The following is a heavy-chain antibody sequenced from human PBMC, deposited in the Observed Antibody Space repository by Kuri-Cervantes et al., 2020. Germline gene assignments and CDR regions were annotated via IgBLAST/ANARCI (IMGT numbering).Heavy chain of an antibody. CDR3: ARRRVVRGVESSYYYMDV. CDR2: ISARVDII. D-gene: IGHD3-10*01. CDR1: GFTFSSYW. V-gene: IGHV3-48*04. Sequence: GESLKISCAASGFTFSSYWMHWVRQAPGKGLECVSYISARVDIIHYADSVKGRFTISRDNAKNSLYLQMNSLRVEDTAVYYCARRRVVRGVESSYYYMDVWGQGTTVTVSS. J-gene: IGHJ6*03.